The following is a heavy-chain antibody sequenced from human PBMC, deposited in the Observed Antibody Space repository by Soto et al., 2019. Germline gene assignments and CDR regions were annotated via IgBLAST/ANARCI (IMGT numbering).Heavy chain of an antibody. D-gene: IGHD3-16*01. V-gene: IGHV4-31*03. Sequence: QVQLQESGPGRVKPSQTLSRPCSVCVDSISSGDYYWSWILQHPGEGLEWIGYIYNGGSTYYNPSFKSRVTRSVDTSTNQYSLRLSSVTAVDTAVYYCARDLDEDGGSYRYFELWGRGTLVTVS. CDR1: VDSISSGDYY. CDR2: IYNGGST. J-gene: IGHJ2*01. CDR3: ARDLDEDGGSYRYFEL.